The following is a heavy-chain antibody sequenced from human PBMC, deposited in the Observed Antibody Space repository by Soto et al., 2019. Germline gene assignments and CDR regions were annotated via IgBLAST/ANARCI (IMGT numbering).Heavy chain of an antibody. D-gene: IGHD2-15*01. Sequence: EVQLVESGGGLVKPGGSLRLSCAASGFTFANAWMSWVRQAPGKGLEWVGLVKSNSDGGTTDYAAPVKGRFTISRDDSKNTLYLQMNSLEIEDTAIYYCNTCSRGNCYGPVDAWGKGAAVTVSS. CDR2: VKSNSDGGTT. J-gene: IGHJ6*04. V-gene: IGHV3-15*01. CDR3: NTCSRGNCYGPVDA. CDR1: GFTFANAW.